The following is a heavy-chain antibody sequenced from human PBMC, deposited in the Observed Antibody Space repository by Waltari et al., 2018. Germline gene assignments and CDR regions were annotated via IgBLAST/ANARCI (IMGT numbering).Heavy chain of an antibody. CDR2: IYTSGST. CDR3: ARQRGGSMVRGVVDY. D-gene: IGHD3-10*01. V-gene: IGHV4-61*02. CDR1: GGSISSGSYY. J-gene: IGHJ4*02. Sequence: QVQLQESGPGLVKPSQTLSLTCTVSGGSISSGSYYWRWIRQPAGKGLEWMGRIYTSGSTNYNPSLKSRVTISVDTSKNQFALKLSSVTAADTAVYYCARQRGGSMVRGVVDYWGQGTLVTVSS.